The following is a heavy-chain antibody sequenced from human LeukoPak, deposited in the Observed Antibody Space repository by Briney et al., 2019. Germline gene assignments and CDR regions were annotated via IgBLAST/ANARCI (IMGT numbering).Heavy chain of an antibody. V-gene: IGHV3-21*01. CDR2: ISSSSSYI. Sequence: PGGSLRLSCAASGFTFSSYAMSWVRQAPGKGLEWVSSISSSSSYIYYADSVKGRFTISRDNAKNSLYLQMNSLRAEDTAVYYCARDRFRSGYSGNWFDPWGQGTLVTVSS. D-gene: IGHD3-3*01. J-gene: IGHJ5*02. CDR1: GFTFSSYA. CDR3: ARDRFRSGYSGNWFDP.